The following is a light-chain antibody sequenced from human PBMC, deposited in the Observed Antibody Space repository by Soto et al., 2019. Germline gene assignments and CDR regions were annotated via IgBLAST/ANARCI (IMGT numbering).Light chain of an antibody. CDR3: QKYNSAPLT. Sequence: DIQMTQSPSTLSASVGDRVTITCRASQGISNYLAWYQQKPGKVPKLLIYAASTLQSGVPSRFSGSGSGTDFTITISSLQHEDVATYYCQKYNSAPLTFGRGNKVEIK. J-gene: IGKJ4*01. CDR2: AAS. CDR1: QGISNY. V-gene: IGKV1-27*01.